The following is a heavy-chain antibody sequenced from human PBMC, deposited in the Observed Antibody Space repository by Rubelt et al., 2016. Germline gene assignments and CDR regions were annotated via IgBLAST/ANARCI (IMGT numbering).Heavy chain of an antibody. CDR2: ISYDGSNK. Sequence: QVQLVESGGGVVQPGRSLRLSCAASGFTFSSYSMHWVRQAPGKGLEWVAVISYDGSNKYYADSVRGRFTISRDNSKSALLLERNRRRAEDTALYYCVRNDYGSGRTLCYGMDVWGQGTTVTVSS. J-gene: IGHJ6*02. D-gene: IGHD3-10*01. V-gene: IGHV3-30*04. CDR1: GFTFSSYS. CDR3: VRNDYGSGRTLCYGMDV.